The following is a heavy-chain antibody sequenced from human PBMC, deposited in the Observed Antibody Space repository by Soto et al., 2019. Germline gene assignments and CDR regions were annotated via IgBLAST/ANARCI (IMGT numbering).Heavy chain of an antibody. Sequence: QVQLQESGPGLVKPSQTLSLTCTVSGGSISTVDYYWSWIRQPPGKGLEWIGYIYYSGSTYYNPSLKSRVTISVDTSKNQFSLKLSSVTAADTAVYYCARGEVVVAASGSWFDPWGQGTLVTVSS. J-gene: IGHJ5*02. CDR1: GGSISTVDYY. CDR3: ARGEVVVAASGSWFDP. V-gene: IGHV4-30-4*01. CDR2: IYYSGST. D-gene: IGHD2-15*01.